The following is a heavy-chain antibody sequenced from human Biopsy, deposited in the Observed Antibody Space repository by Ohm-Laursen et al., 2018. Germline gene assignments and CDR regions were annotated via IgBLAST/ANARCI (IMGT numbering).Heavy chain of an antibody. D-gene: IGHD3-3*01. CDR3: AADADGYYTEFDY. V-gene: IGHV1-69*04. CDR2: IVPVLGHP. CDR1: GGPSSNYA. J-gene: IGHJ4*02. Sequence: SVKVSCKVSGGPSSNYAFSWVRQAPGQGLEWVGRIVPVLGHPNYAQRFQGRVSITADKSTSYVFMELSRLTSGDTAVYYCAADADGYYTEFDYWGPGTLVTVSS.